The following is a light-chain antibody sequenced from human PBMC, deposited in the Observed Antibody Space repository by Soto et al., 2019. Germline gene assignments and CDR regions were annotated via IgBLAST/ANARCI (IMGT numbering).Light chain of an antibody. CDR2: GNS. Sequence: QSVLTQPPSVSGAPGQGVTISWTGSSSNIGAGYDVHWYQQLPGTAPKLLIYGNSNRPSGVPDRFSGSKSGTSASLAITGLQAEDEALYYCHSYDSSLTALVIFGGGTKLTVL. J-gene: IGLJ2*01. V-gene: IGLV1-40*01. CDR1: SSNIGAGYD. CDR3: HSYDSSLTALVI.